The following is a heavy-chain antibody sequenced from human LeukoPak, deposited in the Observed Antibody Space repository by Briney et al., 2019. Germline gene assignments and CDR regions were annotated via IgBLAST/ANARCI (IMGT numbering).Heavy chain of an antibody. D-gene: IGHD3-10*01. CDR3: ARDHRLLWFGEFGRGTPFDY. V-gene: IGHV3-21*01. CDR2: ISSSSSYI. Sequence: PGGSLRLSCAASGFTFSSYSMNWVRQAPGKGLEWVSSISSSSSYIYYADSVKGRFTISRDNAKNSLYLQMNSLRAEDTAVYYCARDHRLLWFGEFGRGTPFDYWGQGTLVTVSS. J-gene: IGHJ4*02. CDR1: GFTFSSYS.